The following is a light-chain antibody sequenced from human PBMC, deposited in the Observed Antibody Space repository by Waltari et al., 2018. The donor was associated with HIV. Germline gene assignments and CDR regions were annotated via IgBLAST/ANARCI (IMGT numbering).Light chain of an antibody. Sequence: SYVLTQSPSVSVAPGKTARLTCGGQHIGRKSVNWYQQQPGQAPVMVIYHDTDRPSGIPDRFSGSNSEDTATLTIRRVEAGDEADYYCQVWDTNTDQYVIFGGGTNLAV. CDR3: QVWDTNTDQYVI. J-gene: IGLJ2*01. CDR1: HIGRKS. V-gene: IGLV3-21*01. CDR2: HDT.